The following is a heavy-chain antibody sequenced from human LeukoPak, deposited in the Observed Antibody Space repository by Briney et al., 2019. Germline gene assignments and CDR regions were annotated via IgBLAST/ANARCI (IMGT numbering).Heavy chain of an antibody. J-gene: IGHJ2*01. CDR1: GVSVSNGYYY. CDR2: IFHSGSI. CDR3: ARAPQPTSYGDYGKRYFDL. Sequence: PSETLSLTCTVSGVSVSNGYYYWSWIRQPPGKGLEWIGYIFHSGSINNNPSLKSRVTISVDTSKNQFSLKLTSVTAADTAVYYCARAPQPTSYGDYGKRYFDLWGRGTLVTVSS. V-gene: IGHV4-61*01. D-gene: IGHD4-17*01.